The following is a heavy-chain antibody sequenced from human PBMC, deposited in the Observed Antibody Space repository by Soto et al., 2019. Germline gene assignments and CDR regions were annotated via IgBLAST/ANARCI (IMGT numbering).Heavy chain of an antibody. CDR2: ISYDGTNK. V-gene: IGHV3-30*18. Sequence: QVQLVESGGGVVQPGRSLRLSCAASGFTFSSYGMHWVRQAPGKGLEWVAVISYDGTNKYYAHSVKGRFTISRDNSKNPLYLHMNSLSTEDTAVYYCAKGFQFGTVGMDVWCHGTTVTVSS. J-gene: IGHJ6*02. D-gene: IGHD3-10*01. CDR1: GFTFSSYG. CDR3: AKGFQFGTVGMDV.